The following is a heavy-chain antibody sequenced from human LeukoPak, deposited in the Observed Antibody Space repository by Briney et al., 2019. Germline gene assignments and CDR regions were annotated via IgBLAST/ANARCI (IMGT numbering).Heavy chain of an antibody. J-gene: IGHJ4*02. CDR3: ASDSGSYQRSFDY. CDR1: GYTFTGYY. V-gene: IGHV1-2*06. CDR2: INPNSGGT. Sequence: ASVKVSCKASGYTFTGYYMHWVRQAPGQGLEWMGRINPNSGGTNYAQKFQGRVTMTWDTSISTAYMELSRLRSDDTAVYYCASDSGSYQRSFDYWGQGTLVTVSS. D-gene: IGHD1-26*01.